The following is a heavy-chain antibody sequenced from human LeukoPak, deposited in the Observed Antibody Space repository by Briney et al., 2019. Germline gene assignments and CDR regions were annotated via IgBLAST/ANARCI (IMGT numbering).Heavy chain of an antibody. CDR3: AKKGQADDGGKPD. CDR2: ISSSSSTI. Sequence: PGGSLRLSCAASGFTFSSYSMNWVRQAPGKGLEWVSYISSSSSTIYYADSVKGRFTISRDNAKNSLYLQMNNLRVDDTAVYYCAKKGQADDGGKPDWGQGTLVTVSS. J-gene: IGHJ4*02. V-gene: IGHV3-48*04. CDR1: GFTFSSYS.